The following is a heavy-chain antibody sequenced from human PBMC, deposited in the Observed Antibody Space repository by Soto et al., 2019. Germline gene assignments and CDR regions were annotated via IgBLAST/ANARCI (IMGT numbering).Heavy chain of an antibody. CDR3: VNCSGSAHYYGMDV. Sequence: GGSLRLSCAASGFTFSDYNMSWFRQAPGKGLVWVSYISSSGSTIYYEDSVKGRFTISRDNSKNTLYLQMNSLRAEDTAVYYCVNCSGSAHYYGMDVWGHGTTVTVSS. CDR1: GFTFSDYN. J-gene: IGHJ6*02. CDR2: ISSSGSTI. V-gene: IGHV3-11*01. D-gene: IGHD2-8*02.